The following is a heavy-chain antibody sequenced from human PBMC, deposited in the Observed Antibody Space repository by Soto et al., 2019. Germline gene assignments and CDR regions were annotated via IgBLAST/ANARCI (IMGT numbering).Heavy chain of an antibody. CDR1: GFPFSNAW. D-gene: IGHD3-22*01. V-gene: IGHV3-15*07. Sequence: PGGSLRLSCAASGFPFSNAWSNWVRPAPGKGLEWVGRVKSKTDGGTTDFAAPVKGRFAISRDDSKNMVYLEMNSLKTEDTGIYYCTTGSYITSIIVRFDYWGHGTLVTAPQ. CDR2: VKSKTDGGTT. J-gene: IGHJ4*01. CDR3: TTGSYITSIIVRFDY.